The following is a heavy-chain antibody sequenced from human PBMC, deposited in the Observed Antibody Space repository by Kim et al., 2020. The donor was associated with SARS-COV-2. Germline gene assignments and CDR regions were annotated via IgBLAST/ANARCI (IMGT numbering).Heavy chain of an antibody. CDR2: GSGT. Sequence: GSGTSYAASVKGRFTISRDNAKNTLYLQMNSLRAEDTAVYYCARPGGDVWGQGTTVTVSS. D-gene: IGHD3-16*01. CDR3: ARPGGDV. V-gene: IGHV3-74*01. J-gene: IGHJ6*02.